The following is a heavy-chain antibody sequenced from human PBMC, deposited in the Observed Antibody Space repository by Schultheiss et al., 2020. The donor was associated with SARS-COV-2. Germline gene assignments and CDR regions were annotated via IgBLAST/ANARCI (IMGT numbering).Heavy chain of an antibody. Sequence: SETLSLTCAVYGGSFSGYYWSWIRQPPGKGLEWIGYIYYSGSTNYNPSLKSRVTISVDTSKNQFSLKLSSVTAADTAVYYCARASGSYHYWGQGTLVTVSS. CDR3: ARASGSYHY. V-gene: IGHV4-34*01. J-gene: IGHJ4*02. D-gene: IGHD1-26*01. CDR2: IYYSGST. CDR1: GGSFSGYY.